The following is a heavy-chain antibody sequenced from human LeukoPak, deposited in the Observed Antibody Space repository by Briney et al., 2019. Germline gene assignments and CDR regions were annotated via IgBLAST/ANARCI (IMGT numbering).Heavy chain of an antibody. CDR1: GGTFSSYA. CDR3: ASRLYCSNTRCRNFPFAY. CDR2: IIPIFGTA. V-gene: IGHV1-69*05. Sequence: ASVKVSCKASGGTFSSYAISWVRQAPGQGLEWMGRIIPIFGTANYAQKFQGRVTITTDESTSTAYMELSSLRSEDTAIYYCASRLYCSNTRCRNFPFAYWGQGTLVTVSS. D-gene: IGHD2-2*01. J-gene: IGHJ4*02.